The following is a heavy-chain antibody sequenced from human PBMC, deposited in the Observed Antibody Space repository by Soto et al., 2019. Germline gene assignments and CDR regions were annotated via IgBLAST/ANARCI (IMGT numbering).Heavy chain of an antibody. D-gene: IGHD3-10*01. V-gene: IGHV3-66*01. J-gene: IGHJ3*01. CDR3: ARDPGGSVTHGV. CDR1: GFTVSNNY. CDR2: IYSGGDT. Sequence: EVQLVESGGGLVQPGGSVRLSCAASGFTVSNNYMSWVRQAPGKGLEWVSHIYSGGDTSYTNSVKGRFTISRDNSKNTLYLQMDSLRAEDTAVYYWARDPGGSVTHGVWGQGTMVTVSS.